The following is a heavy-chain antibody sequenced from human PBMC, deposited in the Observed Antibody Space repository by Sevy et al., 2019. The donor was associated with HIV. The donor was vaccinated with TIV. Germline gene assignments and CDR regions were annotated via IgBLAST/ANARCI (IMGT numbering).Heavy chain of an antibody. CDR1: GVSISSSSYD. CDR3: ARQGGLVDRAFDY. D-gene: IGHD3-10*01. Sequence: SETLSLTCTVSGVSISSSSYDWGWIRQPPGKGLEWIASFFFTGSTYYNPSLKSRVTISVDTSNNPFSLKLNSVTAADTALYYCARQGGLVDRAFDYWGQGTLVTVSS. V-gene: IGHV4-39*01. J-gene: IGHJ4*02. CDR2: FFFTGST.